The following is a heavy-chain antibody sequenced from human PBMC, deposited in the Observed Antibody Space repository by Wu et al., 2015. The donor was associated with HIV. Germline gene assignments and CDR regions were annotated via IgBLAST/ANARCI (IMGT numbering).Heavy chain of an antibody. J-gene: IGHJ4*02. CDR1: GYTRNTFY. CDR3: ARAQLMFGPHLN. V-gene: IGHV1-2*02. CDR2: LNPNSGGT. Sequence: QVQLVQSGPEVKKPGASVKVSCEPSGYTRNTFYIHWVRQAPGQGLEWMGWLNPNSGGTNYAPKFHNRVDMTRGPSISTAYMELSGLTSDDTAVYYCARAQLMFGPHLNWGQGTLVTVSS. D-gene: IGHD3-10*02.